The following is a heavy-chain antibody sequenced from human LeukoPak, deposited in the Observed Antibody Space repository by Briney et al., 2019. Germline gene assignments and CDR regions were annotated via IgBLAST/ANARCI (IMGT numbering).Heavy chain of an antibody. CDR3: ARRNFYDTTTFYHPIDF. CDR1: GGTFSSYA. CDR2: IIPILGIA. J-gene: IGHJ4*02. D-gene: IGHD2/OR15-2a*01. V-gene: IGHV1-69*04. Sequence: SEAVSCKASGGTFSSYAISWVRQAPGQGLEWMGRIIPILGIANYAQKFQGRVTITADKSASTAYMELSSLRSEDTAVYYCARRNFYDTTTFYHPIDFWGQGTLVTVCS.